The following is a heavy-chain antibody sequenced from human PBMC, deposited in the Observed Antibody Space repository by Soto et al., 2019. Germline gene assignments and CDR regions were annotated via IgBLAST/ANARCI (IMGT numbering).Heavy chain of an antibody. V-gene: IGHV3-30*03. CDR1: GFTFSIYG. Sequence: QVQLVESGGGVVQPGRSLRLSCAASGFTFSIYGMHWVRQAPGKGLEWVAVISYDVSNKYYEDSVKGRFTISRDNSKNTLYLHMNSLRAEDTAVYCCATSIAAPGSLDYWGQGTLVTVSS. D-gene: IGHD6-13*01. CDR3: ATSIAAPGSLDY. CDR2: ISYDVSNK. J-gene: IGHJ4*02.